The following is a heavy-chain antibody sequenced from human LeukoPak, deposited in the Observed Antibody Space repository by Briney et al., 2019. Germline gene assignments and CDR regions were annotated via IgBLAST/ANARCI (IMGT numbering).Heavy chain of an antibody. J-gene: IGHJ4*02. CDR3: AREPRGYSYSLDY. V-gene: IGHV1-2*02. CDR1: GYTFTGYY. CDR2: INPNSGGT. Sequence: ASVKVSCKASGYTFTGYYMHWVRQAPGQGLEWMGWINPNSGGTNYAQKFQGRVTMTRDTSISTAYMELSRLRSDDTAVYYCAREPRGYSYSLDYWGQGTLVTVSS. D-gene: IGHD5-18*01.